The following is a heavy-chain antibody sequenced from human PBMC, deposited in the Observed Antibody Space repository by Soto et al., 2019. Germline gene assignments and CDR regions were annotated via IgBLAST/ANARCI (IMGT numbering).Heavy chain of an antibody. D-gene: IGHD6-6*01. CDR1: GGSISSYY. J-gene: IGHJ6*02. V-gene: IGHV4-59*08. CDR2: IYYSGST. Sequence: SETLSLTCTVSGGSISSYYWSWIRQPPGKGLEWIGYIYYSGSTNYNPSLKSRVTISVDTSKNRFSLKLSSVTAADTAVYYCARRITAARAWGMDVWGQGTTVTVSS. CDR3: ARRITAARAWGMDV.